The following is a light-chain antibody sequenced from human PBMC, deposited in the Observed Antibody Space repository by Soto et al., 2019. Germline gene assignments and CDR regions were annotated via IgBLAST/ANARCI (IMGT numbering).Light chain of an antibody. CDR3: QQYGTSEII. J-gene: IGKJ5*01. Sequence: EFVLTQSPGTLSLSPGERATLSCRASQSLTNSFIAWYQQKPGQAPRLLIYDTSSRARGIPDRFSGSGSGTDFTLTISRLETEDFAVFYCQQYGTSEIIFGQGTRLEIK. CDR2: DTS. V-gene: IGKV3-20*01. CDR1: QSLTNSF.